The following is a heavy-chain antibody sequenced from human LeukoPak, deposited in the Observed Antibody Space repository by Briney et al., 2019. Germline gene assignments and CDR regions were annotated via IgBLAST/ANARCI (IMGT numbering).Heavy chain of an antibody. CDR3: ARGVGGGNLGDY. J-gene: IGHJ4*02. CDR2: IWYDGSNK. Sequence: PGRSLRLSCAASGFTFSSYGMHWVRQAPGKGLEWVAVIWYDGSNKYYADSVKGRFTISRDNSKNTLYLQMNSLRAEDTAVYYCARGVGGGNLGDYWGQGTLVTVSS. V-gene: IGHV3-33*01. D-gene: IGHD4-23*01. CDR1: GFTFSSYG.